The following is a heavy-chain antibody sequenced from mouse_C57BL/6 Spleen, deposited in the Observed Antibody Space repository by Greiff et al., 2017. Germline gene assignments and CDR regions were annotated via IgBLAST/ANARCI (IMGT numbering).Heavy chain of an antibody. CDR2: IRSKSNNYAT. J-gene: IGHJ4*01. CDR3: VRHLAVVGAMDY. D-gene: IGHD1-1*01. CDR1: GFSFNTYA. V-gene: IGHV10-1*01. Sequence: EVQLVESGGGLVQPKGSLKLSCAASGFSFNTYAMNWVRQAPGKGLEWVARIRSKSNNYATYYADSVKDRFTISRDDSESMLYLQMNNLKTEDTAMYYCVRHLAVVGAMDYWGQGTSVTVSS.